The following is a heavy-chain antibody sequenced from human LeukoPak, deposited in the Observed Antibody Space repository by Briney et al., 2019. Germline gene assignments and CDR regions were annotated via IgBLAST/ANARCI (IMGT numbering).Heavy chain of an antibody. D-gene: IGHD2-2*01. CDR3: ARDIVVVPAATDTFDY. Sequence: GGSLRLSCAASGFTFSSYVMHWVRQAPGKGLEWVAIISYDGSNEYYADSVKGRFTISRDNSKNSLYLQMNSLRAEDTAVYYCARDIVVVPAATDTFDYWGQGTLVTVSS. V-gene: IGHV3-30*04. J-gene: IGHJ4*02. CDR2: ISYDGSNE. CDR1: GFTFSSYV.